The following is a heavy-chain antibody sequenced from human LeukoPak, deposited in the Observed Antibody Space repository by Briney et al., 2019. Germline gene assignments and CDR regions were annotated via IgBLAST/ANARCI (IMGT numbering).Heavy chain of an antibody. CDR2: IYHSGST. V-gene: IGHV4-30-2*01. J-gene: IGHJ5*02. CDR1: GGSISSGGYY. CDR3: ARGGYDFRSPALIHWFNP. D-gene: IGHD3-3*01. Sequence: PSETLSLTCTVSGGSISSGGYYWSWIRQPPGKGLEWIGYIYHSGSTYYNPSLKSRVTISVDRSKNQFSLKLSSVTAADTAVYYCARGGYDFRSPALIHWFNPWGQGTLVTVSS.